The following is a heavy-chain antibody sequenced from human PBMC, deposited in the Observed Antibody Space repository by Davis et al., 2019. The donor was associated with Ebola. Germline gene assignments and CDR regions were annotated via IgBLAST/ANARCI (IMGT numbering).Heavy chain of an antibody. CDR2: IYYSGTT. D-gene: IGHD5-18*01. J-gene: IGHJ4*02. V-gene: IGHV4-59*01. Sequence: MPGGSLRLSCTVSGGSMTTYYWSWIRQPPGKGLECIGYIYYSGTTKYNPSLRGRVTISVDTSKNQFSLKVDSVTAADTAVYYCARGQRGYSFWGRGTLVTVSS. CDR3: ARGQRGYSF. CDR1: GGSMTTYY.